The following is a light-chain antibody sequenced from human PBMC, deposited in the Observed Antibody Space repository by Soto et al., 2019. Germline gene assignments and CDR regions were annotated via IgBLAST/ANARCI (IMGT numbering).Light chain of an antibody. CDR3: QQYESFPLT. J-gene: IGKJ4*01. V-gene: IGKV1-16*01. CDR1: QGINKF. CDR2: TAS. Sequence: DIQMTQSPSSLSASVGDSVTITCRASQGINKFLAWFQQKPGTAPKSLISTASRLQSGVPSRFSGSGSGTQFTLTIHNLQPEDFATYYCQQYESFPLTFGGGTRVEIK.